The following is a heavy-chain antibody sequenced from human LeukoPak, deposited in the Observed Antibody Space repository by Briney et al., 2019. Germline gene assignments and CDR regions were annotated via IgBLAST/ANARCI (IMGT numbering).Heavy chain of an antibody. Sequence: GASVTVSCKASGYTFTGYYMHWVRQAPGQGLEWMGWINPNSGGTNYAQKFQGRVTMTRDTSISTAYMELSRLRSGDTAVYYCAREVGYYDSSGHNWFDPWGQGTLVTVSS. D-gene: IGHD3-22*01. CDR3: AREVGYYDSSGHNWFDP. J-gene: IGHJ5*02. V-gene: IGHV1-2*02. CDR1: GYTFTGYY. CDR2: INPNSGGT.